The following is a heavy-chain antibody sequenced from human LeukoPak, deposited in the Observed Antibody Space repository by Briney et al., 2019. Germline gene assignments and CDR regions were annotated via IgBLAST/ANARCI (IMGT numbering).Heavy chain of an antibody. CDR1: GFTFSDYA. CDR3: ARGRTRRGQWLVPSDAFDI. Sequence: GGSLRLSCAASGFTFSDYAMTWVRQAPGKGLEWVSTINSGGAINYADSVKGRFTISRDNPKNTLYLQMNSLRAEDTAVYYCARGRTRRGQWLVPSDAFDIWGQGTMVTVSS. CDR2: INSGGAI. D-gene: IGHD6-19*01. V-gene: IGHV3-23*01. J-gene: IGHJ3*02.